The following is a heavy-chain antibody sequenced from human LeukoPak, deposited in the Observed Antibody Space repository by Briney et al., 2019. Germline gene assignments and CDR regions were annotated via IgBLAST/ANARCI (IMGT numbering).Heavy chain of an antibody. Sequence: ASVKVSCKASGYTFTGYYMHWVRQAPGQGLEWMGWINPNSGGTNYAQKFQGRVTMTRNTSISTAYMELSRLRSDDTAVYYCARVSMVRGTAPLLFWGQGTLVTVSS. CDR2: INPNSGGT. J-gene: IGHJ4*02. CDR1: GYTFTGYY. D-gene: IGHD3-10*01. V-gene: IGHV1-2*02. CDR3: ARVSMVRGTAPLLF.